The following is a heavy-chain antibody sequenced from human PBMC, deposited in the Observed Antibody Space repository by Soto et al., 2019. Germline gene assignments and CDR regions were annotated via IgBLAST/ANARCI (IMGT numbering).Heavy chain of an antibody. V-gene: IGHV3-9*01. CDR2: ISWNSGSI. CDR1: GFTFDDYA. CDR3: AKVGGLYDILTGYYNDAFDI. Sequence: GGSLRLSCAASGFTFDDYAMHWVRRAPGKGLEWVSGISWNSGSIGYADSVKGRFTISRDNAKNSLYLQMNSLRAEDTALYYCAKVGGLYDILTGYYNDAFDIWGQGTMVTVSS. D-gene: IGHD3-9*01. J-gene: IGHJ3*02.